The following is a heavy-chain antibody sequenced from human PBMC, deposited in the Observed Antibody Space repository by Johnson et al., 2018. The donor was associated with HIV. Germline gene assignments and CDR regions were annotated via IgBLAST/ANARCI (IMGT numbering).Heavy chain of an antibody. J-gene: IGHJ3*02. V-gene: IGHV3-64*01. D-gene: IGHD1-26*01. Sequence: VQLVESGGGLVQPGGSLRLSCAASGFTFSSYAMHWVRQAPGQGLEYVSAISSNGGSTYYANSVKGRFTISRDNSKNTLSLQMNSLRPEDTAMYYCARTRRRVGAKPWGAFDIWGQGTMVTVSS. CDR3: ARTRRRVGAKPWGAFDI. CDR1: GFTFSSYA. CDR2: ISSNGGST.